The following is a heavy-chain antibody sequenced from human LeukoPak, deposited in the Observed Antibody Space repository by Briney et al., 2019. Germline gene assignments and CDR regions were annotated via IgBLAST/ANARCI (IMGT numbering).Heavy chain of an antibody. CDR3: AREGGHYDWYFDL. CDR1: GYTFTSYA. D-gene: IGHD1-26*01. V-gene: IGHV1-3*01. CDR2: INAGNGNT. Sequence: GASVKVSCRASGYTFTSYAMHWVRQAPGQRLEWMGWINAGNGNTKYSQKFQGRVTITRDTSASTAYMELSSLRAEDTAVYYCAREGGHYDWYFDLWGRGTLVTVSS. J-gene: IGHJ2*01.